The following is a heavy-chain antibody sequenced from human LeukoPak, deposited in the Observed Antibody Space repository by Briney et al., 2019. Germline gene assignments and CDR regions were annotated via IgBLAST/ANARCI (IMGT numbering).Heavy chain of an antibody. CDR1: GFVVTANY. V-gene: IGHV3-53*01. CDR2: ISIDDDT. D-gene: IGHD2/OR15-2a*01. Sequence: GGSLRLSCAGSGFVVTANYLAWARQAPGRGLEWVSTISIDDDTYYGGSVKGRSAISRDESTNTLTLHLDSVRVEDMGVYYCALLSGGTFDYWGQGTQVTVAS. J-gene: IGHJ4*02. CDR3: ALLSGGTFDY.